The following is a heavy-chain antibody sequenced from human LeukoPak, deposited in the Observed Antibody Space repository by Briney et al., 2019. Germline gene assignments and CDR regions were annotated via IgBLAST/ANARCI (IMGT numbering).Heavy chain of an antibody. J-gene: IGHJ4*02. D-gene: IGHD5-24*01. CDR1: GGSFSGYY. CDR3: ARGGQRWLQRTTVFDY. CDR2: INHSGST. Sequence: SETLSLTCAVYGGSFSGYYWNWIRQPPGKGLEWIGEINHSGSTIYNPSLKSRVTISVDTSKNQFSLKLSSVTAADTAVYYCARGGQRWLQRTTVFDYWGQGTLVTVSS. V-gene: IGHV4-34*01.